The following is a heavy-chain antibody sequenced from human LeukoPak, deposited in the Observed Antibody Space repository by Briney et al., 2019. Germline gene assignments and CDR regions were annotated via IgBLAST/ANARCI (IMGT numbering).Heavy chain of an antibody. CDR1: GLTFSSYA. J-gene: IGHJ4*02. Sequence: GGSLRLSCAASGLTFSSYAMHWVRQAPGKGLEWVAVISYDGSNKYYADSVKGRFTISRDNSKNTLYLQMNSLRAEDTAVYYCARDRIAAAVMHYFDYWGQGTLVTVSS. CDR2: ISYDGSNK. D-gene: IGHD6-13*01. CDR3: ARDRIAAAVMHYFDY. V-gene: IGHV3-30-3*01.